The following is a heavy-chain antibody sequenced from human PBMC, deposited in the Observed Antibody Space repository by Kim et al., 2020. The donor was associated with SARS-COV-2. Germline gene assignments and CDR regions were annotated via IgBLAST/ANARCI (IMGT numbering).Heavy chain of an antibody. D-gene: IGHD1-26*01. CDR1: GGAFRGYY. CDR2: VYHTGST. J-gene: IGHJ5*02. Sequence: SETLSLTCRVSGGAFRGYYWAWIRQPPGKRLEWIGHVYHTGSTNYNPSLRGRVTILLDTSKKQVSLTLTSVIGADTAVYYCASTGVGAVGWFDPWGQGTLVRVSS. CDR3: ASTGVGAVGWFDP. V-gene: IGHV4-59*01.